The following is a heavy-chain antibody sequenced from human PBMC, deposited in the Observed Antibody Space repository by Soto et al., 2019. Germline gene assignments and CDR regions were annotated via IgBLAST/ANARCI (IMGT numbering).Heavy chain of an antibody. D-gene: IGHD5-18*01. V-gene: IGHV3-23*01. CDR1: GFTFSSYA. Sequence: GGSLRLSCAASGFTFSSYAMSWVRQAPGKGLEWVSAISGSGGSTYYADSVKGRFTISRDNSKNTLYLQMNSLRAKDTAVYYCAKVIRKGDIQLWLRTYYFDYWGQGTLVTVSS. CDR2: ISGSGGST. J-gene: IGHJ4*02. CDR3: AKVIRKGDIQLWLRTYYFDY.